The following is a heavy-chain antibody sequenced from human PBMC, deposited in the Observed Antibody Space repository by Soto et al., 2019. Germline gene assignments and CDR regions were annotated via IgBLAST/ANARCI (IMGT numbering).Heavy chain of an antibody. Sequence: QLQLQESGSGLVKPSQTLSLTCAVSGGSISSGGYSWSWIRQPPGKGLEWIGYIYHSGSTYYNPSLKGRVTIPVDRSKNQFSLKLSSVTAADTAVYYCARGSKCTNGVCRNWFDPWGQGTLVTVSS. CDR2: IYHSGST. D-gene: IGHD2-8*01. CDR1: GGSISSGGYS. CDR3: ARGSKCTNGVCRNWFDP. J-gene: IGHJ5*02. V-gene: IGHV4-30-2*01.